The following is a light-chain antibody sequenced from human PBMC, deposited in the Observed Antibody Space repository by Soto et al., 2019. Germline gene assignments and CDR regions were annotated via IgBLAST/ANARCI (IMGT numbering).Light chain of an antibody. CDR2: EGN. J-gene: IGLJ2*01. CDR3: CSYAGTCIA. Sequence: QSALTQPASVSGSPGQSITISCTRTSSDVGSYNLVSWYQRHPDKAPKLIIYEGNKRPSGVSNRFSGSQSGNTASLTISGAQADDEADYFCCSYAGTCIAFGGGTKLTVL. CDR1: SSDVGSYNL. V-gene: IGLV2-23*01.